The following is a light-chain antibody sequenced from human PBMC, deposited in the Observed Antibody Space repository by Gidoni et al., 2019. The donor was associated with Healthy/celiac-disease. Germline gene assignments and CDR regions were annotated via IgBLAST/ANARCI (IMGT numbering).Light chain of an antibody. CDR2: GAS. CDR3: QQYGSSPSWT. CDR1: QSVSSSY. J-gene: IGKJ1*01. Sequence: DIVLTQSPGTLSLSPGERATLSCRASQSVSSSYLAWYQQKPGQAPRLLIYGASSRATGIPDRFSGSGSGTDFTLTSSRLEPEDFAVYYCQQYGSSPSWTFGQGTKVEIK. V-gene: IGKV3-20*01.